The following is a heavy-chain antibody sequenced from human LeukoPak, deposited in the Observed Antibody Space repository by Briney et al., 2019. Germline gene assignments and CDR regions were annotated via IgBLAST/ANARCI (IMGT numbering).Heavy chain of an antibody. J-gene: IGHJ5*02. Sequence: SETLSLTCTVSGGSISSSSYYWGWIRQPPGKGLEWIGSIYYSGSTYYNPSLKSRVTISVDTSKNQFSLKLSSVTAADTAVYYCAVPLGHYDFWSGYYFGWFDPWGQGTLVTVSS. V-gene: IGHV4-39*01. CDR2: IYYSGST. CDR1: GGSISSSSYY. D-gene: IGHD3-3*01. CDR3: AVPLGHYDFWSGYYFGWFDP.